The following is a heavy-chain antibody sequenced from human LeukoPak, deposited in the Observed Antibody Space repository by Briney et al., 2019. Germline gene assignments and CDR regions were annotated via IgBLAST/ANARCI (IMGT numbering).Heavy chain of an antibody. J-gene: IGHJ3*02. CDR3: ARPLWFGEDSDAFDI. Sequence: GGSLRLSCAASGFTLSSNYMSWVRQAPGKGLEWGSVIYSGGSTYYADSVTGRFTISRDNSKNTLYLQMNSLRAEDTAVYYCARPLWFGEDSDAFDIWGQGTMVTVSS. V-gene: IGHV3-66*02. CDR1: GFTLSSNY. D-gene: IGHD3-10*01. CDR2: IYSGGST.